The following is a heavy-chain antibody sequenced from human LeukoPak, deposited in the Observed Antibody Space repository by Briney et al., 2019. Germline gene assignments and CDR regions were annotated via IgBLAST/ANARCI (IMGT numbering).Heavy chain of an antibody. CDR3: TTNWGMEV. Sequence: GGSLRLSCATSGVTFSTSAMQWGRQAPGKGLEWVTLLSYDGTSKFYADSVKGRFTISRDESKSTLYLQMNSLRPEDTAVYYCTTNWGMEVWGQGTMVTVSS. V-gene: IGHV3-30*14. CDR1: GVTFSTSA. CDR2: LSYDGTSK. J-gene: IGHJ6*02.